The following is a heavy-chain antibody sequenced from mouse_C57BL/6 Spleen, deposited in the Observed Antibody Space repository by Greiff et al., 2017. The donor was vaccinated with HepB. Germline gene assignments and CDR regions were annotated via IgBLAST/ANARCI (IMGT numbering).Heavy chain of an antibody. CDR2: ISGGGGNT. CDR3: ARQPLLTTVVATGAMDY. D-gene: IGHD1-1*01. Sequence: DVMLVESGGGLVKPGGSLKLSCAASGFTFSSYTMSWVRQTPEKRLEWVATISGGGGNTYYPDSVKGRFTISRDNAKNTLYLQMSSLRSEDTALYYCARQPLLTTVVATGAMDYWGQGTSVTVSS. J-gene: IGHJ4*01. CDR1: GFTFSSYT. V-gene: IGHV5-9*01.